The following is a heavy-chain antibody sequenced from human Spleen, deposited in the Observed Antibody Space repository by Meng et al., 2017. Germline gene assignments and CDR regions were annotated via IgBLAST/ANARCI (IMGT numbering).Heavy chain of an antibody. J-gene: IGHJ4*02. CDR1: GGSFSNYY. Sequence: QVQLQQWGAGLLKPSETLSLTCAVYGGSFSNYYWSWIRHPPGKGLEWIGEIHHSGSTNYNPSLKSRVTISVDTSKIQFSLKLSSVTAADTAVYYCASLSTSWSGADYWGQGTLVTVSS. D-gene: IGHD6-13*01. CDR2: IHHSGST. V-gene: IGHV4-34*01. CDR3: ASLSTSWSGADY.